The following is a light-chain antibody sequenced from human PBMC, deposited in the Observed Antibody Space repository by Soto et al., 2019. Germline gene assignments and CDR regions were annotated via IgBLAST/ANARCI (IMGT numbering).Light chain of an antibody. V-gene: IGKV1-39*01. CDR2: AEF. CDR1: QSFSNY. J-gene: IGKJ1*01. CDR3: QQSYSIPWT. Sequence: DIQMTQSPSSLSASVGDRVTITCRASQSFSNYLNWYQQKPGKAPKLLIYAEFSLQSGVPSRFSGSGSGTDFTRTSSSLQPEDFATYNCQQSYSIPWTFGQGTKVEIK.